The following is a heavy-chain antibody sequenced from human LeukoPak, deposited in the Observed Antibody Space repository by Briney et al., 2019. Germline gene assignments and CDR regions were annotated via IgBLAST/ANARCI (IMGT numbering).Heavy chain of an antibody. D-gene: IGHD2-15*01. V-gene: IGHV4-39*01. CDR2: VYHSGST. CDR1: SGSITTSTSY. CDR3: ARLSAWWLADY. Sequence: SETLSLTCTVSSGSITTSTSYWGWIRQPPGKGLEWIGSVYHSGSTYYTPSLKSRLTISVDTSKNQFSLKLRSVIATDTAVYYCARLSAWWLADYWGQGTQVTVSS. J-gene: IGHJ4*02.